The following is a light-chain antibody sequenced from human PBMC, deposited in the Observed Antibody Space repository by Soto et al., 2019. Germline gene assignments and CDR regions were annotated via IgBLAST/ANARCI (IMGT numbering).Light chain of an antibody. CDR3: SSYTSSSNVV. CDR2: DVS. CDR1: SSDVGGYNY. V-gene: IGLV2-14*01. J-gene: IGLJ2*01. Sequence: QSALTQPASVSGSPGQSITISCTGTSSDVGGYNYVSWYQQHPGKAPKLMIYDVSNRPSGVSNRFSGSKSGNTSSLTISGLQAEDEADSYCSSYTSSSNVVFGGGTQLTVL.